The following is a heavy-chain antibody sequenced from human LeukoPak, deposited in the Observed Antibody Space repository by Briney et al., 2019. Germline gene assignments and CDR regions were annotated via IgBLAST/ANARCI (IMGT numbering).Heavy chain of an antibody. CDR3: ARDVPDYDFWSGYYNRYFDY. V-gene: IGHV4-59*01. CDR1: GGSTSSYY. J-gene: IGHJ4*02. Sequence: SETLSLTCTVSGGSTSSYYWSWIRQPPGKGLEWIGYIYYSGSTNYNPSLKSRVTISVDTSKNQFSLKLSSVTAADTAVYYCARDVPDYDFWSGYYNRYFDYWGQGTLVTVSS. D-gene: IGHD3-3*01. CDR2: IYYSGST.